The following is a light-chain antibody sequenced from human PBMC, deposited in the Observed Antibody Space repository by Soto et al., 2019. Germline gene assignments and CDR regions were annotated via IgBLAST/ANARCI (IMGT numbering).Light chain of an antibody. J-gene: IGKJ3*01. V-gene: IGKV3-20*01. Sequence: IVMTQSQAPLSVSPWDRATFSCWTSQSVSSTFLAWYQQKPGQAPRLLIYAASSRATGIPDRFRGSGSGTDFTLTISRLEPEDFATYYCQQYGSSLSSFGPGTKVDIK. CDR2: AAS. CDR3: QQYGSSLSS. CDR1: QSVSSTF.